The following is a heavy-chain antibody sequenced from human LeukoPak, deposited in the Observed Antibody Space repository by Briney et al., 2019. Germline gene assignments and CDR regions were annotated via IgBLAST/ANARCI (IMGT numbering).Heavy chain of an antibody. CDR3: ARESGIYQDFDY. CDR1: GGSISTSSYY. J-gene: IGHJ4*02. CDR2: VYFSQST. Sequence: SQTLSLTCTLSGGSISTSSYYWGWLRQPPGKGLEWIGSVYFSQSTHYNPSLKSRVTISLDTSKNQFSLKLTSVTAADTAVYYWARESGIYQDFDYWGKGTLVTVSS. V-gene: IGHV4-39*07. D-gene: IGHD1-26*01.